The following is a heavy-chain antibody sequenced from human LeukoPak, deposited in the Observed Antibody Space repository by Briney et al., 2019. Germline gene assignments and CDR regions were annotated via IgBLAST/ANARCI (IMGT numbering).Heavy chain of an antibody. J-gene: IGHJ4*02. CDR2: IILSGST. V-gene: IGHV4-34*12. D-gene: IGHD2-2*01. Sequence: KPSETLSLTCAVYGGSFSGYYWSWIRQPPGKGLEWIGEIILSGSTNYNPSLKSRVTISVDTSKNQFSLKLSSVTAADTAVYYCARDSCSSTSCSSRAYYFDYWGQGTLVTVSS. CDR1: GGSFSGYY. CDR3: ARDSCSSTSCSSRAYYFDY.